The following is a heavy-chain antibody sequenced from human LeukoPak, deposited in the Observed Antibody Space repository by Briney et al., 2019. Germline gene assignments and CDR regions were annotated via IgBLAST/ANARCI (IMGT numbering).Heavy chain of an antibody. J-gene: IGHJ6*03. CDR3: ARGTVYYMDI. CDR1: GFPISTNG. D-gene: IGHD4-11*01. Sequence: GGTLRLSCAASGFPISTNGMSWVRQAPGKGLEWVSGIVGGDGGTYYADSVKGRFIISRDNSKNTLYVQMNSLRAEDTAVYYCARGTVYYMDIWGKGTTVTISS. V-gene: IGHV3-23*01. CDR2: IVGGDGGT.